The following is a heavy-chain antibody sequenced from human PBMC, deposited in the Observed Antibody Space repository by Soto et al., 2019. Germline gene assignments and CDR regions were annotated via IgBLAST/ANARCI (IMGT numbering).Heavy chain of an antibody. CDR3: ARGGYSYGPAGDYVDY. V-gene: IGHV1-69*13. Sequence: VTVSGKATGGTVSSYAISWVGPAPGQGLAWIGGIIPIFGTANYAQKFQGRVTITADKSTSTAYMELSSLRSEDTAVYYCARGGYSYGPAGDYVDYWGQGTLLTV. CDR1: GGTVSSYA. CDR2: IIPIFGTA. D-gene: IGHD5-18*01. J-gene: IGHJ4*02.